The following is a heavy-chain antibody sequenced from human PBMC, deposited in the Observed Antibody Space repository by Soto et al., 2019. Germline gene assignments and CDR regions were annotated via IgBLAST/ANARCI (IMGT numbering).Heavy chain of an antibody. CDR3: TTDPRQQPHRPPQDY. Sequence: GGSLRLSCAASGFTFSNAWMSWVRQAPGKGLEWVGRIKSKTDGGTTDCAAPVKGRFTISRDDSKNTLYLQMNSLKTEDTAVYYCTTDPRQQPHRPPQDYWGQGTLVTVSS. D-gene: IGHD1-1*01. CDR2: IKSKTDGGTT. V-gene: IGHV3-15*01. J-gene: IGHJ4*02. CDR1: GFTFSNAW.